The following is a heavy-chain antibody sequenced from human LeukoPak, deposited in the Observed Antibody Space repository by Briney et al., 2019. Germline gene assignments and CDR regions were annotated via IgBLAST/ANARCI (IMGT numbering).Heavy chain of an antibody. CDR1: GYSFTSYW. V-gene: IGHV5-51*01. J-gene: IGHJ4*02. CDR2: IYPGDSDT. D-gene: IGHD3-9*01. CDR3: ARFHCDWFYFDY. Sequence: GESLKISCKGSGYSFTSYWIGWVRQMPGKGLEWMGIIYPGDSDTRYSPSFQGQVTISADKSISIAYLKWSSLKASDTAMYYCARFHCDWFYFDYWRQRTLVTDSS.